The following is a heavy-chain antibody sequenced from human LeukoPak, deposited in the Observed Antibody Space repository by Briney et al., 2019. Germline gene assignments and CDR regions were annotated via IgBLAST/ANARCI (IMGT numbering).Heavy chain of an antibody. D-gene: IGHD7-27*01. Sequence: ASVEVSCKASGYTFIDYYIHWVRQAPGQGLEWMGRIHPNSAATEYAENFQGRVTMTRDTSISTAYMELSRVTSDDTAVYYCARDLPSTSNWELDYWGQGTLVTVSS. J-gene: IGHJ4*02. CDR2: IHPNSAAT. CDR1: GYTFIDYY. CDR3: ARDLPSTSNWELDY. V-gene: IGHV1-2*06.